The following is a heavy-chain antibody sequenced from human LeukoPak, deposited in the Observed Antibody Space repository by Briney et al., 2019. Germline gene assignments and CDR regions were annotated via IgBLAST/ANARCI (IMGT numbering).Heavy chain of an antibody. D-gene: IGHD6-19*01. V-gene: IGHV3-23*01. CDR3: AKDGVAGKIMYYFDY. CDR2: ISGSGGSK. J-gene: IGHJ4*02. CDR1: GFTFSTYG. Sequence: GGTLRLSCAASGFTFSTYGMGWVRQAPEKGLEWVSDISGSGGSKYYADSVKGRFTISRDNSKNTLYLQMNSLRAEDTAVYYCAKDGVAGKIMYYFDYWGQGTLVTVSS.